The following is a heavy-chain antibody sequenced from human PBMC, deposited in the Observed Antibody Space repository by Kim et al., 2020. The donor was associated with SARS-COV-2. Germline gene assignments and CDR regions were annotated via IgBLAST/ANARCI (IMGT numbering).Heavy chain of an antibody. D-gene: IGHD3-22*01. Sequence: YNAESVKGRFTISEDNAKNSLCLQMNSLRAEDTAVYYWARSSSGYYGFGYWGQGTLVTVSS. CDR3: ARSSSGYYGFGY. J-gene: IGHJ4*02. V-gene: IGHV3-11*04.